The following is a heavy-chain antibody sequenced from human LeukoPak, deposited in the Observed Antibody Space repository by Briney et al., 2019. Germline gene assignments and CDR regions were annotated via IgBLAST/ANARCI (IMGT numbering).Heavy chain of an antibody. CDR3: ARGGALTSFDS. D-gene: IGHD1-26*01. Sequence: ASVRVSCKASGFTFSSYGISWVRQAPGQGLEWMGWISAYNGKTNYAQKFQGRVTMTTDTSTSTAYMDLRSLRSDDTAVYYCARGGALTSFDSWGQGTLITVSS. CDR1: GFTFSSYG. J-gene: IGHJ4*02. CDR2: ISAYNGKT. V-gene: IGHV1-18*01.